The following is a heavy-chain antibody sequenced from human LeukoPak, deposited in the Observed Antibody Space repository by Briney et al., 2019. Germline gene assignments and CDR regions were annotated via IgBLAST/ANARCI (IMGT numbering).Heavy chain of an antibody. J-gene: IGHJ4*02. CDR3: ARVIRYYYDSSGYYSNPLFDY. D-gene: IGHD3-22*01. Sequence: SETLSLTCAVYGGSFSGYYWSWIRQPPGKGLEWIGSIYHSGSTYYNPSLKSRVTISVDTSKNQFSLKLSSVTAADTAVYYCARVIRYYYDSSGYYSNPLFDYWGQGTLVTVSS. V-gene: IGHV4-34*01. CDR1: GGSFSGYY. CDR2: IYHSGST.